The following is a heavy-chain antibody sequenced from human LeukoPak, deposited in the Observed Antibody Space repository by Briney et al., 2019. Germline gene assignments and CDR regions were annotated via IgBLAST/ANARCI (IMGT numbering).Heavy chain of an antibody. CDR2: IYYSGST. CDR1: GGSISSYY. CDR3: ARQGRGQSGSNDY. J-gene: IGHJ4*02. Sequence: PWGTLSLTCTASGGSISSYYWSWIRQPPGKGLEWIGYIYYSGSTNYTPSLKCRVTISVDTSKNQFSLKLSSVTAADTAVYYCARQGRGQSGSNDYWGQGTLVTVSS. D-gene: IGHD1-26*01. V-gene: IGHV4-59*08.